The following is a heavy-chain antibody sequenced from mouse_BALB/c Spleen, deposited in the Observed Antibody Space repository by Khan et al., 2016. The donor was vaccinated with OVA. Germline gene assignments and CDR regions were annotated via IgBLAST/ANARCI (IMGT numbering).Heavy chain of an antibody. Sequence: VQLKESGPGLVKPSQSLSLTCSVTGYSITSGYRWNWIRQFPGNKLEWMGCISYDGSNDYNPSLKNRISITRETSKNQFFLRLNSVTTEDTVTEYCARGGAVVPYWYFDVWGAGTTVTVSS. J-gene: IGHJ1*01. CDR2: ISYDGSN. V-gene: IGHV3-6*02. D-gene: IGHD1-1*01. CDR1: GYSITSGYR. CDR3: ARGGAVVPYWYFDV.